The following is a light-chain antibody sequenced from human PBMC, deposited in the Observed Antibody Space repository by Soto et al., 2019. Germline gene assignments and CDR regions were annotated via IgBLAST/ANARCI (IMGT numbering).Light chain of an antibody. CDR1: SSNIGAGYD. CDR3: QSYGV. J-gene: IGLJ2*01. CDR2: GNS. V-gene: IGLV1-40*01. Sequence: QSVLTQPPSVSGAPGQRVTISCTGSSSNIGAGYDVHWYQQLPGTAPKLLIYGNSNRPSGVPDRFSGSKSGTSASLAITGLRAEDEADYYGQSYGVFGGGTKLTVL.